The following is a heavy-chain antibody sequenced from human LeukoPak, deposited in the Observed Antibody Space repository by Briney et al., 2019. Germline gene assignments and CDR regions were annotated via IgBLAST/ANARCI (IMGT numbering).Heavy chain of an antibody. CDR2: INPNSGGT. V-gene: IGHV1-2*02. CDR3: ARVNPVAVAGMGNGWFDP. D-gene: IGHD6-19*01. J-gene: IGHJ5*02. Sequence: GASVKVSCKASGYTFTGYYMHWVRQAPGQGLEWMGWINPNSGGTNYAQKFQGRVTMTRDTSISTAYMELSRLRSDDTAVYYCARVNPVAVAGMGNGWFDPWGQGTLVTVSS. CDR1: GYTFTGYY.